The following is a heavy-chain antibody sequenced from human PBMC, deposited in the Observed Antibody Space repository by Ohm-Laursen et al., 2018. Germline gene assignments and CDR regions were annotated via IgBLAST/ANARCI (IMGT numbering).Heavy chain of an antibody. CDR2: ISYDGSNK. Sequence: SLRLSCSASGFTFSSYGMHWVRQAPGKGLEWVAVISYDGSNKYYADSVKGRFTISRDNSKNTLYLQMNSLRAEDTAVYYCANYIAMAGSDYWGQGTLVTVSS. V-gene: IGHV3-30*18. CDR1: GFTFSSYG. D-gene: IGHD5-18*01. J-gene: IGHJ4*02. CDR3: ANYIAMAGSDY.